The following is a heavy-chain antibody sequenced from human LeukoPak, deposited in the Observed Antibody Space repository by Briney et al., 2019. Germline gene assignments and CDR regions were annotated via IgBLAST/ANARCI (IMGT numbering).Heavy chain of an antibody. J-gene: IGHJ4*02. CDR1: GGSISGGGYY. CDR3: ARTEANWGLFDY. D-gene: IGHD7-27*01. V-gene: IGHV4-30-2*01. CDR2: IYHSGST. Sequence: PSETLSLTCTVSGGSISGGGYYWSWIRQPPGKGLEWIGYIYHSGSTYYNPSLKSRVTISVDRSKNQFSLKLSSVTAADTAVYYCARTEANWGLFDYWGQGTLVTVSS.